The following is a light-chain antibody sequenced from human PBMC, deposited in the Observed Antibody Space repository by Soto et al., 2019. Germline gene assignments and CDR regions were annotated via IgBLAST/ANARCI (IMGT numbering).Light chain of an antibody. V-gene: IGLV2-11*01. J-gene: IGLJ1*01. CDR1: SSDVGAYNY. CDR2: DVS. Sequence: QSALTQPRSVSGSPGQSVTISCTGTSSDVGAYNYVSWYQRHPGKAPKFMIYDVSKRPSGVPDRFSGSKSGNTASLTISGLQAEDEADYYCCSYAGTYSYVFGTGTKVTVL. CDR3: CSYAGTYSYV.